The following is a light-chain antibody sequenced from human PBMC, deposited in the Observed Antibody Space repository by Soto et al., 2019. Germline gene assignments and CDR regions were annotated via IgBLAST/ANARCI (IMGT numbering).Light chain of an antibody. CDR1: SSDVGGYNY. J-gene: IGLJ1*01. Sequence: QSALTQPASVSGSPGQSITISCTGTSSDVGGYNYVSWYQQHPGKAPKLMIYDVSNRPSGVSNRFSGSKSGNTASLTISGLQAEDEADYYCSSFTNRNIVFGTGIKLTV. V-gene: IGLV2-14*01. CDR2: DVS. CDR3: SSFTNRNIV.